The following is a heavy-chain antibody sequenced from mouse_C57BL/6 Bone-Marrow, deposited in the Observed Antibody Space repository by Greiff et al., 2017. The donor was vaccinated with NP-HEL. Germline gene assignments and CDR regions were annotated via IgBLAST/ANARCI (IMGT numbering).Heavy chain of an antibody. J-gene: IGHJ2*01. V-gene: IGHV1-69*01. CDR3: ARTYYCDY. CDR2: IDPSDSYT. CDR1: GYTFTSYW. Sequence: QVQLQQPGAELVMPGASVKLSCKASGYTFTSYWMHWVKQRPGQGLEWIGEIDPSDSYTNYNQKFKGKSTLTVDKSSSTAYMQLSSLTSEDSAVYYCARTYYCDYWGQGTTLTVSS.